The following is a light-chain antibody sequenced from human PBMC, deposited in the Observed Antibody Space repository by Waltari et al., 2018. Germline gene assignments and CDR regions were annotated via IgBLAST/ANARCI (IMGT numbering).Light chain of an antibody. CDR3: SSYTTTSTYV. V-gene: IGLV2-14*03. Sequence: QSALTQPASVSGSPGQSITISCTGTSSDIGRYYYVSWYQHHPGKAPKLMIFDVNERPSGVSNRFSGSKSGNASSLTISGLQADDEAHYYCSSYTTTSTYVFGTGTKVTVL. CDR1: SSDIGRYYY. J-gene: IGLJ1*01. CDR2: DVN.